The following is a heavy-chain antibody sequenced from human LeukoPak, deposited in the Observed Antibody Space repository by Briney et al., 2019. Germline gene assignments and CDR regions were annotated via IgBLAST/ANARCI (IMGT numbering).Heavy chain of an antibody. D-gene: IGHD6-19*01. CDR1: GGSFSGYY. Sequence: PSETLSLTCAVYGGSFSGYYWSWIRQPPGKGLEWIGEINHSGSTNYNPSLKSRVTISVDTSKNQFSLKLSSVTAADTAVYYRARVLGGAVAWRPPRLGFDYWGQGTLVTVSS. J-gene: IGHJ4*02. CDR2: INHSGST. CDR3: ARVLGGAVAWRPPRLGFDY. V-gene: IGHV4-34*01.